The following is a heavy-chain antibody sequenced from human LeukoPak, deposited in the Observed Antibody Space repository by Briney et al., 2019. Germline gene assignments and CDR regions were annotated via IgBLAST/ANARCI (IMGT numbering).Heavy chain of an antibody. D-gene: IGHD6-19*01. CDR1: GGSISSGGYY. V-gene: IGHV4-31*03. J-gene: IGHJ4*03. CDR3: AGETAMAGNSGGF. CDR2: IYYSGST. Sequence: SETLSLTCTVSGGSISSGGYYWSWIRQHPGKGLEWIGYIYYSGSTYYNPSLKSRVTISVDTSKNQFSLKLSSVTAADTAVYFLAGETAMAGNSGGFWGQGTLVTVSS.